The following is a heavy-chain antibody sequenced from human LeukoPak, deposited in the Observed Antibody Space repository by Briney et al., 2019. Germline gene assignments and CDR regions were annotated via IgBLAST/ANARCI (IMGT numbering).Heavy chain of an antibody. V-gene: IGHV3-53*01. CDR2: IYSGGST. D-gene: IGHD5-24*01. J-gene: IGHJ3*02. CDR3: ARGPGMATIEITDAFDI. Sequence: GGSLRLSCAASGFTVSSNYMSWVRQAPGKGLEWVSVIYSGGSTYYADSVKGRFTISRDNSKNTLYLQMNSLRAEDTAVYYCARGPGMATIEITDAFDIWGQGTMVTVSS. CDR1: GFTVSSNY.